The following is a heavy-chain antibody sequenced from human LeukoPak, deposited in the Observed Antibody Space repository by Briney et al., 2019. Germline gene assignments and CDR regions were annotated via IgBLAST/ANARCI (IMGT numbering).Heavy chain of an antibody. Sequence: GGSLRLSCAASGFTVSSNHMSWVRQAPGKGQEWVSVLYSGGTTYYIDSVRGRFTVSRDNSKNTLYLQMNSLRAEDTAVYYCARERVYDLFTAYYIFDYWGQGTLVTVSS. J-gene: IGHJ4*02. CDR1: GFTVSSNH. D-gene: IGHD3-9*01. CDR2: LYSGGTT. CDR3: ARERVYDLFTAYYIFDY. V-gene: IGHV3-53*01.